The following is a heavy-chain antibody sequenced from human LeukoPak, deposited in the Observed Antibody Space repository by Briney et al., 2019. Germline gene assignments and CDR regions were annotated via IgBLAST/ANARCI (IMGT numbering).Heavy chain of an antibody. CDR1: GYRFTSYW. V-gene: IGHV5-51*01. D-gene: IGHD6-19*01. CDR2: IYPCYSDT. CDR3: ARRAAPTYSSGWYELFSYNWFDP. Sequence: GGSLKISFKGSGYRFTSYWIGWVRPMPGKGLEWMGIIYPCYSDTRYSPSFQGQVTISADKSISTAYLQWSRLKASDTAMYYYARRAAPTYSSGWYELFSYNWFDPWGQGTLVTVSS. J-gene: IGHJ5*02.